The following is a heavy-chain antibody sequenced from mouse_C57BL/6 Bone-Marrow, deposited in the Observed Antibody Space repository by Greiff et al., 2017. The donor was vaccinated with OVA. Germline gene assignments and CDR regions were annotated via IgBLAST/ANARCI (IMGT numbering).Heavy chain of an antibody. Sequence: EVKLMESGEGLVKPGGSLKLSCAASGFTFSSYAMSWVRQTPEKRLEWVAYISSGGDYIYYADTVKGRFTISRDNARNTLYLQMSSLKSEDTAMYYCTRGHYYGSSPNAMDDWGQGTSVTVSS. CDR1: GFTFSSYA. CDR3: TRGHYYGSSPNAMDD. CDR2: ISSGGDYI. D-gene: IGHD1-1*01. J-gene: IGHJ4*01. V-gene: IGHV5-9-1*02.